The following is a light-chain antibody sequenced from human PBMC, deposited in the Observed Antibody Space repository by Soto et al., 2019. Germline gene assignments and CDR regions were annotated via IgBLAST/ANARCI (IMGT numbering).Light chain of an antibody. V-gene: IGLV2-14*03. CDR1: SREVCVYNY. Sequence: QSVLAQPASGSGSPGQTLTLSRTGTSREVCVYNYVSWYQHHPGKAPKLMIYDVSNRPSGVSNRFSGSKSGNTASLIISGLQAEDEADYYCSSYTSSSTLSTYVFGTGTKVTVL. CDR2: DVS. CDR3: SSYTSSSTLSTYV. J-gene: IGLJ1*01.